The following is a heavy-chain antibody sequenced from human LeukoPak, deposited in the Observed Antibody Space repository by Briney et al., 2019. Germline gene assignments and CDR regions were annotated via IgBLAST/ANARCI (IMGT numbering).Heavy chain of an antibody. CDR2: INHSGST. Sequence: SETLSLTCAVYGGSFSGYYWSWIRQPPGKGLEWIGEINHSGSTNYNPSHKSRVTISVDTSKNQFSLKLSSVTAADTAVYYCARGFRYCSSTSCYVSGWFDPWGQGTLVTVSS. J-gene: IGHJ5*02. CDR3: ARGFRYCSSTSCYVSGWFDP. D-gene: IGHD2-2*01. CDR1: GGSFSGYY. V-gene: IGHV4-34*01.